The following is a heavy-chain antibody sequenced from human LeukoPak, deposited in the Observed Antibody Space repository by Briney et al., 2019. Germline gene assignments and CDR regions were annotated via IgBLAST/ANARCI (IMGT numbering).Heavy chain of an antibody. Sequence: GRSLRLSCAASGFTFTAYSMHWVRQAPGKGLEWVAVITPDGGGSYYAESAKGRFTISRDNSKNTLYLQMNSLRAEDTAVYYCAKDAIDDHHGLFDYWGQGTLVTVSS. D-gene: IGHD1-14*01. J-gene: IGHJ4*02. CDR1: GFTFTAYS. V-gene: IGHV3-30-3*01. CDR3: AKDAIDDHHGLFDY. CDR2: ITPDGGGS.